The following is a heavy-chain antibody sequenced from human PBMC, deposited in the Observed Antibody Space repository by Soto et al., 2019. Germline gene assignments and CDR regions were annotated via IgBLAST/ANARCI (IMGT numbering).Heavy chain of an antibody. CDR3: ARDRDYGDYDS. D-gene: IGHD4-17*01. J-gene: IGHJ4*02. CDR1: GGSMRSYY. CDR2: ISYTGNT. V-gene: IGHV4-59*01. Sequence: QVQLQESGPGLVKPSETLSLPCTVSGGSMRSYYWTWIRQPPGKGLEWLGCISYTGNTTYNPSLKSRVTISVDASNNQFSLRLNSVTAADTALYYCARDRDYGDYDSWGQGTLVTVSS.